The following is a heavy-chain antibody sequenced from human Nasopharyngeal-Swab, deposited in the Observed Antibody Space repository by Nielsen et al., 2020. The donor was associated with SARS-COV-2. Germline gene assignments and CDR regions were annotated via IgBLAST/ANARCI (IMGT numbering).Heavy chain of an antibody. J-gene: IGHJ5*02. V-gene: IGHV4-34*01. CDR3: AKFTAPEGWFDP. Sequence: SETLSLTCAVYGGSFSGYYWSWIRQPPGKGLEWIGHIHYGGTTYRNPSLKSRVAISVDTSKNQFSLKMNSVTAADTAVYYCAKFTAPEGWFDPWGQGTLVTVSS. CDR2: IHYGGTT. D-gene: IGHD6-13*01. CDR1: GGSFSGYY.